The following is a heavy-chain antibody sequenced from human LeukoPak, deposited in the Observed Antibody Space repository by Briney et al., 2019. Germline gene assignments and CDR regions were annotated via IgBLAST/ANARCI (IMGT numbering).Heavy chain of an antibody. CDR2: ISSSSSTI. J-gene: IGHJ5*02. CDR3: AKDSGLYYDSSGLFDP. CDR1: GFTFSSYS. D-gene: IGHD3-22*01. Sequence: GGSLRLSCAASGFTFSSYSMNWVRQAPGKGLEWVSYISSSSSTIYYADSVKGRFTISRDNAKNPLYLQMNSLRAEDTAVYYCAKDSGLYYDSSGLFDPWGQGTLVTVSS. V-gene: IGHV3-48*01.